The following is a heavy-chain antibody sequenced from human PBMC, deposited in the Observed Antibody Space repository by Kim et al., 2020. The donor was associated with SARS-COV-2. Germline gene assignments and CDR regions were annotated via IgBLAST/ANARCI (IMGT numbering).Heavy chain of an antibody. V-gene: IGHV3-23*01. J-gene: IGHJ4*02. Sequence: GGSLRLSCAASGFTFSSYAMSWVRQAPGKGLEWVSAISGSGGSTYYADSVKGRFTISRDNSKNTLYLQMNSLRAEDTAVYYCAKHSYGSGSYWELDYWGQGTLVTVSS. D-gene: IGHD3-10*01. CDR1: GFTFSSYA. CDR3: AKHSYGSGSYWELDY. CDR2: ISGSGGST.